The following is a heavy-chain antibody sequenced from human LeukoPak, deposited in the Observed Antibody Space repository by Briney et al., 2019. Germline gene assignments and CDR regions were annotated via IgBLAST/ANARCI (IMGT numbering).Heavy chain of an antibody. Sequence: ASVTVSCTVSGYTLTELTMHWVRQAPGKGLEWMGGFDPEDGETIYAQKFQGRVTMTEDTSTDTAYMELSSLRSEDTAGYYCATDPGIAAAGSDYGGQGTLVTVSS. D-gene: IGHD6-13*01. CDR2: FDPEDGET. CDR3: ATDPGIAAAGSDY. J-gene: IGHJ4*02. V-gene: IGHV1-24*01. CDR1: GYTLTELT.